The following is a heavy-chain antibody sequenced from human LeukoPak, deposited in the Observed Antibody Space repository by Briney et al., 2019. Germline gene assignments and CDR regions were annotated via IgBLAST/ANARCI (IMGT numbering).Heavy chain of an antibody. Sequence: SETLSLTCTVSGGSISSYYWSWIRQPPGKGLEWIGYVYYSGSTNYDPSLKGRVTISLDTSNNQFALTLSSLTAADTAVYYCANSRLGIFGFDIWGQGTMVTVSS. D-gene: IGHD3-3*01. CDR1: GGSISSYY. CDR3: ANSRLGIFGFDI. V-gene: IGHV4-59*01. CDR2: VYYSGST. J-gene: IGHJ3*02.